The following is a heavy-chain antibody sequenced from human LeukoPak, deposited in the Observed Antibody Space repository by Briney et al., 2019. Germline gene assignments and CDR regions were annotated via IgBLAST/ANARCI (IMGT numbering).Heavy chain of an antibody. Sequence: GGSLRLSCAASGFTVSSNYMSWVCQAPGKGLEWVSVIYSGGSTYYADSVKGRFTISRDNSKNTLYLQMNSLRAEDTAVYYCAKGIVDMATSNPFDYWGQGTLVTVSS. CDR1: GFTVSSNY. V-gene: IGHV3-53*01. J-gene: IGHJ4*02. CDR3: AKGIVDMATSNPFDY. CDR2: IYSGGST. D-gene: IGHD5-24*01.